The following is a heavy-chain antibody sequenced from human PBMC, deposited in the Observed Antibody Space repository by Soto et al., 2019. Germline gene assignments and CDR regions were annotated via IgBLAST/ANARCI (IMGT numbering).Heavy chain of an antibody. V-gene: IGHV3-23*05. J-gene: IGHJ4*02. D-gene: IGHD3-9*01. CDR1: GFTLDKYT. Sequence: GGSLRLSCAAFGFTLDKYTMGWVRQAPGKGLEWVAESFRSSGTQYAVSVKGRFTISRDNSRNMVFLQMNGLRVEATALYYCARDRDPDGIWTFDSWGQGAMVTVSS. CDR2: SFRSSGT. CDR3: ARDRDPDGIWTFDS.